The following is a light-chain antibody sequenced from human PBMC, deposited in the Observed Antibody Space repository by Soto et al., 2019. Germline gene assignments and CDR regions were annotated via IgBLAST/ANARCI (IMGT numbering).Light chain of an antibody. CDR3: QVYGSSPPVT. J-gene: IGKJ4*01. CDR1: QSVTSTY. Sequence: EIVLTQSPGTLSLSPGERATLSCRASQSVTSTYLAWYQQKPGLAPRLLIYAASRRATDIPDRFSGSGSGTDFTLTISRLEPQDFAVYYCQVYGSSPPVTFGGGTKVDI. V-gene: IGKV3-20*01. CDR2: AAS.